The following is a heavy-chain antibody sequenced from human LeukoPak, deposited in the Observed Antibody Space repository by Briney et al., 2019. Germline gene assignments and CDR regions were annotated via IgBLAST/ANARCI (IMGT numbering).Heavy chain of an antibody. Sequence: QTGGSLRLSCAASGFTFSSYSMNWVRQAPGKGLEWVSFISSSTIFIYYADSVKGRFTISRDNAQNSLYLQMNSLRADDTAVYYCARVFYYDTSGHNWFDSWGQGTLVTVSS. CDR2: ISSSTIFI. CDR3: ARVFYYDTSGHNWFDS. J-gene: IGHJ5*01. V-gene: IGHV3-48*01. D-gene: IGHD3-22*01. CDR1: GFTFSSYS.